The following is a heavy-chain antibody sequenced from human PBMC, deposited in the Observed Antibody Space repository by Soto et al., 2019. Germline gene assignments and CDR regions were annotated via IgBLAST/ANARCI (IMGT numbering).Heavy chain of an antibody. CDR3: PRGISSRWVY. CDR1: GGSLSTDYW. Sequence: SQTLSLTCAVSGGSLSTDYWWSWVRQPAGKGLEWIAEIHHIGITNYIQSLKSRVTMSVDKPNNHCSINRTSDPSQHTAGYYTPRGISSRWVYLGQGALVTVSS. D-gene: IGHD6-13*01. V-gene: IGHV4-4*02. J-gene: IGHJ4*02. CDR2: IHHIGIT.